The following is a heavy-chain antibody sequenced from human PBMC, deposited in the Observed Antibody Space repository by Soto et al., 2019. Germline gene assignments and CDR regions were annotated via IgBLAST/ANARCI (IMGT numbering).Heavy chain of an antibody. CDR3: AGGQAPHCSGGSCYSYHWFDP. J-gene: IGHJ5*02. Sequence: ASVKVSCKASGGTFSSYTISWVRQAPGQGLEWMGRIIPILGIANYAQKFQGRVTITADKSTSTAYMELSSLRSEDTAVYYCAGGQAPHCSGGSCYSYHWFDPWGQGTLVTVSS. CDR2: IIPILGIA. CDR1: GGTFSSYT. V-gene: IGHV1-69*02. D-gene: IGHD2-15*01.